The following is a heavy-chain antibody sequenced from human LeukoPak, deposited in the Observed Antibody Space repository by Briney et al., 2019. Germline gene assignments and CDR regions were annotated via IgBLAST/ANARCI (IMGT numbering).Heavy chain of an antibody. D-gene: IGHD1-26*01. CDR1: GYTLTELS. Sequence: ASVKVSCKVSGYTLTELSMHWVRQASGKGLEWMGGFDPEDGETIYAQKFQGRVTMTEDTSTDTAYMELSSLRSEDTAVYYCATVRVGGSYSGYFDYWGQGTLVTVSS. V-gene: IGHV1-24*01. J-gene: IGHJ4*02. CDR3: ATVRVGGSYSGYFDY. CDR2: FDPEDGET.